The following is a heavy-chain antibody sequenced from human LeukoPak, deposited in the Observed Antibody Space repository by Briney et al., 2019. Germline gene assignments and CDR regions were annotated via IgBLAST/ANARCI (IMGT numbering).Heavy chain of an antibody. V-gene: IGHV3-23*01. CDR3: ARVGRYYGSGYLDY. CDR1: GFTFSNFA. Sequence: GGSLRLSCAASGFTFSNFALKWVRQAPGKGLEWVSDISSGGEHTFYADSVKGRFTISRDNSKNTLYLQMNSLRAEDTAVYYCARVGRYYGSGYLDYWGQGTLVTVSS. CDR2: ISSGGEHT. D-gene: IGHD3-10*01. J-gene: IGHJ4*02.